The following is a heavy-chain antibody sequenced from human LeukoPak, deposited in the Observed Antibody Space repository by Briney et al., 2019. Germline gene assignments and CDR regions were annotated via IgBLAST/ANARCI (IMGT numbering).Heavy chain of an antibody. CDR3: ARDSRTTPFDY. J-gene: IGHJ4*02. D-gene: IGHD4-11*01. CDR1: GFTVSSNY. CDR2: IYSGGST. Sequence: GGSLRLSCAASGFTVSSNYMSWVRQAPGKGLEWVSVIYSGGSTYYADSVKGRFTISRDNSKNTLYLQMNSLRAEDTAVCYCARDSRTTPFDYWGQGTLVTVSS. V-gene: IGHV3-66*02.